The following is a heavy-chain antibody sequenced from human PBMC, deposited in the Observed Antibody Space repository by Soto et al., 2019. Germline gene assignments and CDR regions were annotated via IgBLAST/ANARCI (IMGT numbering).Heavy chain of an antibody. V-gene: IGHV4-4*07. J-gene: IGHJ3*02. Sequence: PSATLSLTCTVSGGSLISFYWRWLRQTAGKGLEWIGRISTDGTTSYNPSLKSRVTMAADMSNNQFSLNLYSVTAADSAVYFCAREFQGALEPSRAFEILGQGRMVTV. D-gene: IGHD3-16*01. CDR2: ISTDGTT. CDR1: GGSLISFY. CDR3: AREFQGALEPSRAFEI.